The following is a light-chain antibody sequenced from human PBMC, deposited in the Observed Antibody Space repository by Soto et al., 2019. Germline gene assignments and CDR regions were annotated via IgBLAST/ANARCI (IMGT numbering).Light chain of an antibody. CDR3: QQRSNWPPGLT. J-gene: IGKJ4*01. CDR2: DAS. CDR1: QSVSSY. Sequence: EIVLTQSPGTLSLSPGERATLSCRASQSVSSYLAWYQQKPGQAPRLLIYDASNRATGIPARFSGSGSGTDFILTISSLEPEDVAVYSCQQRSNWPPGLTFGGGTKVDIK. V-gene: IGKV3-11*01.